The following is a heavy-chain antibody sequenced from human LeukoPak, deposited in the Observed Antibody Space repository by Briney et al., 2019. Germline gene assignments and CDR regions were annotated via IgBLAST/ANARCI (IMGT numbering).Heavy chain of an antibody. CDR2: IIPKYSAS. CDR3: VRPDRIFGVPAAFDA. V-gene: IGHV1-69*13. J-gene: IGHJ3*01. Sequence: SVKVSXKASGGSFSDYPINWVRQAPGQGLEWLGGIIPKYSASNYAQAFQGRVTITADESTNTVYMEMSGLRPDDTAVYYCVRPDRIFGVPAAFDAWGQGTLVAVSS. D-gene: IGHD3-3*02. CDR1: GGSFSDYP.